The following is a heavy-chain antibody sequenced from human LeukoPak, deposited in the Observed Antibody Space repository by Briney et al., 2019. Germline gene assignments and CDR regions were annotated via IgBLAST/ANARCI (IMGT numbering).Heavy chain of an antibody. CDR1: GGSISSSSYY. Sequence: SETLSLTCAVSGGSISSSSYYWSWIRQPPGKGLEWIGYIYYSGSTNYNPSLKSRVTISVDTSKNQFSLKLSSVTAADTAAYYCARGHSPSDYWGQGTLVTVSS. J-gene: IGHJ4*02. V-gene: IGHV4-61*01. CDR2: IYYSGST. CDR3: ARGHSPSDY.